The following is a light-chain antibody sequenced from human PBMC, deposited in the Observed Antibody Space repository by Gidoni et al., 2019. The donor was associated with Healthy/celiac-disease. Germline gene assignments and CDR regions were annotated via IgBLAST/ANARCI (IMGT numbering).Light chain of an antibody. CDR1: SSDVGGYNY. Sequence: QSALTQPRAVSGSPGQSVTISCPGTSSDVGGYNYVSWYQQHPGKAPKLMIYDVSKRPSGVPDRFSGSKSVNTASLPISGLQAEDEADYYCCSYAGSYTWVFGGGTKLTVL. CDR3: CSYAGSYTWV. J-gene: IGLJ3*02. V-gene: IGLV2-11*01. CDR2: DVS.